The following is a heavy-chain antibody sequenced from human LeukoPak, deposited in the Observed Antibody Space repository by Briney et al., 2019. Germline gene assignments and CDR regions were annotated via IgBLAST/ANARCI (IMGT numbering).Heavy chain of an antibody. D-gene: IGHD3-10*01. CDR2: ISYDGSNK. CDR1: GFTFSSYA. CDR3: ARDRRRTSRYGSGSYFYYYGMDV. V-gene: IGHV3-30-3*01. Sequence: PGGSLRLSCAASGFTFSSYAMSWVRQAPGKGLEWVAVISYDGSNKYYADSVKGRFTISRDNSKNTLYLQMNSLRAEDTAVYYCARDRRRTSRYGSGSYFYYYGMDVWGQGTTVTVSS. J-gene: IGHJ6*02.